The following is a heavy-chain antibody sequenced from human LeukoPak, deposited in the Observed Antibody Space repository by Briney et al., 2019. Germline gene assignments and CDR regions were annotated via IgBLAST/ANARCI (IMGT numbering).Heavy chain of an antibody. CDR2: MHIGGTT. CDR1: GGSINNRNHY. D-gene: IGHD3-9*01. J-gene: IGHJ5*01. Sequence: SETLSLTCTVSGGSINNRNHYWGCIRQPPGKGLEWIGSMHIGGTTYQNPSLKSRLTISVDTSKNQFSLKVTSVTAADTAVYYCAKTYDLLTGYWVFDSWGEGTLVTVSS. V-gene: IGHV4-39*01. CDR3: AKTYDLLTGYWVFDS.